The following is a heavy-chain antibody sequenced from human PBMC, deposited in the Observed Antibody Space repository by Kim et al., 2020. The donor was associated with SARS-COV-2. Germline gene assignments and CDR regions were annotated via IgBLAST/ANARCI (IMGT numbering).Heavy chain of an antibody. CDR2: ITCDGSST. D-gene: IGHD4-17*01. CDR3: AGYGVNYYAFDV. J-gene: IGHJ6*02. V-gene: IGHV3-30*03. Sequence: GGSLRLSCAASGFTFSSFGMHWVRQAPGKGLEWVAVITCDGSSTYYADSVKGRFTISRDNSKNTLYLQMNSLRAEDTAVYYCAGYGVNYYAFDVWGQGTT. CDR1: GFTFSSFG.